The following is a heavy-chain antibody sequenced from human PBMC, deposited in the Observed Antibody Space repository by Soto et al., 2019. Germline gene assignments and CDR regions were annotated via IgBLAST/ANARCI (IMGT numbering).Heavy chain of an antibody. J-gene: IGHJ6*02. CDR3: AKGETVSSWYGMDV. CDR1: GLTFSSYA. D-gene: IGHD6-13*01. Sequence: EVQLLESGGGLVQPGGSLRLSCAASGLTFSSYAMSWVRQAPGKGLEWVSSISDSGRSTYDADSVEGRFTISRDNSKNTLYLQMNSLRAEDTAVYYCAKGETVSSWYGMDVWGQGTTVTVSS. CDR2: ISDSGRST. V-gene: IGHV3-23*01.